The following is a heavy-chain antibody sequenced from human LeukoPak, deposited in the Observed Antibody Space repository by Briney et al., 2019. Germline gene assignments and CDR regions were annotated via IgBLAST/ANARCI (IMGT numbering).Heavy chain of an antibody. CDR3: AREGYSGYDWSY. D-gene: IGHD5-12*01. CDR2: ISSSSSYI. Sequence: GGSLRLACAASGFTFSSYSMNWVCQAPGKGLEWVSSISSSSSYIYYADSVKGRFTISRDNAKNSLYLQMNSLRAEDTAVYYCAREGYSGYDWSYWGQGTLVTVSS. CDR1: GFTFSSYS. J-gene: IGHJ4*02. V-gene: IGHV3-21*01.